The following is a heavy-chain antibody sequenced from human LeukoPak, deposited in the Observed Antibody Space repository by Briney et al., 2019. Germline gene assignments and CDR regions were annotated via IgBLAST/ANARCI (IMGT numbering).Heavy chain of an antibody. J-gene: IGHJ4*02. CDR1: GGTFSSYA. CDR2: IIPIFGTA. CDR3: AVGVLRFLEWLSHFDY. V-gene: IGHV1-69*06. D-gene: IGHD3-3*01. Sequence: SVKVSCKASGGTFSSYAISWVRQAPGQGLEWMGGIIPIFGTANYAQKFQGRVTITADKSTSTAYMELSSLRSEDTAVYYCAVGVLRFLEWLSHFDYWGQGTLVTVSS.